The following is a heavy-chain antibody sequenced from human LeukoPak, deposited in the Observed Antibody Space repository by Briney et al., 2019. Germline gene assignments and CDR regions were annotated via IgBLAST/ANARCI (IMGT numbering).Heavy chain of an antibody. D-gene: IGHD3-22*01. Sequence: SVKVSCKASGGTFSSYAISWVRQAPGQGLEWMGRIIPIFGTANYAQKFQGRVTITADKSTSTAYMELSSLRSEDTAVYYCARDLKYYYDNSGYYPNWFDPWGQGTLVTVSS. J-gene: IGHJ5*02. CDR2: IIPIFGTA. CDR3: ARDLKYYYDNSGYYPNWFDP. V-gene: IGHV1-69*06. CDR1: GGTFSSYA.